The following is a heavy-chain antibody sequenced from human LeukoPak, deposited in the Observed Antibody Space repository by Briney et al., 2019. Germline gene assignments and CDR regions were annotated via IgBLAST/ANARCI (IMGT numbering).Heavy chain of an antibody. CDR1: GYTFTSYG. J-gene: IGHJ4*02. D-gene: IGHD5-12*01. CDR3: ARAITDIVATISDY. Sequence: ASVKVSCKASGYTFTSYGISWVRQAPGQGLEWMGWISAYNGNTNYAQMLQGRVTMTTYTSTSTAYMELRSLRSDDTAVYYCARAITDIVATISDYWGQGTLVTVSS. V-gene: IGHV1-18*01. CDR2: ISAYNGNT.